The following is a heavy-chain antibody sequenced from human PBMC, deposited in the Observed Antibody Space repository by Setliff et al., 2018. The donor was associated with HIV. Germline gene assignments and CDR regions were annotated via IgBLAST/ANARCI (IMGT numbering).Heavy chain of an antibody. D-gene: IGHD2-21*02. CDR1: GFTFSDYY. Sequence: SETLRLSCAASGFTFSDYYMSWIRQPPGKGLGWIGYIYTSGSTNYNPSLKSRVTISLDTSKNQFSLKLTSVTAADTAVYYCARLSGDYYYFDYWGQGTLVTVSS. CDR2: IYTSGST. J-gene: IGHJ4*02. V-gene: IGHV4-4*09. CDR3: ARLSGDYYYFDY.